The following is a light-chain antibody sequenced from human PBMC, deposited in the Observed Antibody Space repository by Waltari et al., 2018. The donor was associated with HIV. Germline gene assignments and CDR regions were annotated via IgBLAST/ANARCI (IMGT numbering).Light chain of an antibody. CDR3: VGWDASLSAYV. V-gene: IGLV1-47*01. CDR1: ISNIGNDN. Sequence: QSVLTQPPSASGTPGLQVTIACSGSISNIGNDNVYWYQQLPGTAPKLLIYKNYQRPSGVPDRFAGSKSGTSASLAISGLRSEDEADYYCVGWDASLSAYVFGTGTKVTIL. CDR2: KNY. J-gene: IGLJ1*01.